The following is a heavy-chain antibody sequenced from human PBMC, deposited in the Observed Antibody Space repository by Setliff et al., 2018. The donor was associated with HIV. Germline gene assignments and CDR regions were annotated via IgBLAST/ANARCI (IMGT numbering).Heavy chain of an antibody. J-gene: IGHJ4*02. V-gene: IGHV4-34*01. Sequence: PSETLSLTCAVYGASFSDYSWSWIRQPPGKGLEWIGEINHSGSTNYNPSPKTRVTISVDTSKNQFSLKLTSVTAADTAVYYCAKSPGFTGYGGSGWGQGTLVTVSS. CDR1: GASFSDYS. CDR2: INHSGST. D-gene: IGHD5-12*01. CDR3: AKSPGFTGYGGSG.